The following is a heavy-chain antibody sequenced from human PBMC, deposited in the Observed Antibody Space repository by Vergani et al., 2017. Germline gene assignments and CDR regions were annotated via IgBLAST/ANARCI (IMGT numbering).Heavy chain of an antibody. D-gene: IGHD6-19*01. CDR1: GFTFSSYG. CDR2: ISYDGSNK. Sequence: QVQLVESGGGVVQPGRSLRLSCAASGFTFSSYGMHWVRQAPGQGLEWVAVISYDGSNKYYADSVKGRFTISRDNSKNTLYLQMNSLRAEDTAVYYCAKERAVAGTEQGLTDYWGQGTLVTVSS. J-gene: IGHJ4*02. CDR3: AKERAVAGTEQGLTDY. V-gene: IGHV3-30*18.